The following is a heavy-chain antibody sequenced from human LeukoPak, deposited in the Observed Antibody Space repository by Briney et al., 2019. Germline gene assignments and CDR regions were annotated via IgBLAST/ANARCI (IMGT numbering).Heavy chain of an antibody. J-gene: IGHJ4*02. CDR3: ARENSYGAPSFDY. CDR2: ISGSSSFI. Sequence: GGSLRLSCAASGFTFSSYNMNWVRQAPGKGLEWVSSISGSSSFIYYADSVKGRFTISRDNAKNSLFLQMNSLRAEDTAVYYCARENSYGAPSFDYWGQGTLVTVSS. CDR1: GFTFSSYN. D-gene: IGHD5-18*01. V-gene: IGHV3-21*01.